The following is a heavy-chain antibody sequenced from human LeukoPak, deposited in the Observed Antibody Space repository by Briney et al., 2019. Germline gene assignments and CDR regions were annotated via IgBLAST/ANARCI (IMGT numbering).Heavy chain of an antibody. CDR3: ASRDSSRWYFY. CDR2: INPNSGGT. Sequence: ASVKVSCKASGYTFTAYFMHWVRQAPGQGLEWMGWINPNSGGTNYAQKFQGRVTMTRDTSSSTAYMELSRLTSDDTAVYYCASRDSSRWYFYWGQGALGTVSS. CDR1: GYTFTAYF. J-gene: IGHJ4*02. D-gene: IGHD6-13*01. V-gene: IGHV1-2*02.